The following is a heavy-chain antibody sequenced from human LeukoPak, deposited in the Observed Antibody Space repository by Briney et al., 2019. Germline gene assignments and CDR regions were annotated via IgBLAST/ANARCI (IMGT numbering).Heavy chain of an antibody. CDR2: VSADESGK. Sequence: GGSLRLSCVASGFSFDKFGMHWVRQAPGKGLEYVSSVSADESGKYYTKSVRGRFSISRDNSKNTMYLQLGNLRPDDMGIYYCASLDRIEIHWGPGTLVTVSS. CDR3: ASLDRIEIH. J-gene: IGHJ4*02. V-gene: IGHV3-64*01. CDR1: GFSFDKFG. D-gene: IGHD2-15*01.